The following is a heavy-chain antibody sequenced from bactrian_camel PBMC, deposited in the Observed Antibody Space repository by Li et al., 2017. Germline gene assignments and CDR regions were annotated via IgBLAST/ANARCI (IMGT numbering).Heavy chain of an antibody. CDR2: INWSDNSA. Sequence: DVQLVESGGGLVQPGGSLRLSCAAFGFTFDDYAMGWIRQAPGKGLEWVSTINWSDNSANYADSMKGQFTISRDNAKNTVYLQMNSLKPEDTAVYFCATVAQVGVEYFNYWGQGTQVTVS. V-gene: IGHV3-1*01. CDR3: ATVAQVGVEYFNY. D-gene: IGHD5*01. CDR1: GFTFDDYA. J-gene: IGHJ4*01.